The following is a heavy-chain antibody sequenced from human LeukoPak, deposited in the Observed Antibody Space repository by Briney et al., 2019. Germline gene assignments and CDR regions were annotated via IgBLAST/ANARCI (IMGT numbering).Heavy chain of an antibody. CDR3: ASLSTYYYDSSGYTDFDY. J-gene: IGHJ4*02. D-gene: IGHD3-22*01. Sequence: SETLSLTCTVSGGSISSGDYYWGWIRQPPGKGLEWIGYIYYSGSTYYNPSLKSRVTISVDTPKNQFSLKLSSVTAADTAVYYCASLSTYYYDSSGYTDFDYWGQGTLVTVSS. CDR2: IYYSGST. V-gene: IGHV4-30-4*01. CDR1: GGSISSGDYY.